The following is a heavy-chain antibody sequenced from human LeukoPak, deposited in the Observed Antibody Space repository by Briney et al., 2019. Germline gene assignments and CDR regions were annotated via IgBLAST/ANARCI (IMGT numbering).Heavy chain of an antibody. CDR2: INHSGST. CDR3: ASALSASGYYY. CDR1: GGSFSGFH. Sequence: SETLSLTCAVYGGSFSGFHWIWIRQPPGKGLEWIGEINHSGSTNYNSSLKSRVTISVDTSKNQFSLKVSSVTAADTAVYYCASALSASGYYYWGQGTLVTVSS. V-gene: IGHV4-34*01. D-gene: IGHD3-22*01. J-gene: IGHJ4*02.